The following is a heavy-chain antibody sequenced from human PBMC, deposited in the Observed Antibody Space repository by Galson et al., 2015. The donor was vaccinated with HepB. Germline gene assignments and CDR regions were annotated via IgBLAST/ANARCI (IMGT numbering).Heavy chain of an antibody. D-gene: IGHD3-22*01. Sequence: SLRLSCAASGFTFSTYSLNWVRQAPGKGLEWVSAVSNSSIYKYYADSVKGRFTISRDNAKSSLYVQMNNLRVEDTAVYYCARGRGDIGGYYAFDYWGKGALVTVSS. CDR2: VSNSSIYK. CDR1: GFTFSTYS. V-gene: IGHV3-21*06. J-gene: IGHJ4*02. CDR3: ARGRGDIGGYYAFDY.